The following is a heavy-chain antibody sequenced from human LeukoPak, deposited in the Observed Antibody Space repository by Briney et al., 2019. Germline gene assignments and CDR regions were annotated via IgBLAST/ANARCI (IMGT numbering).Heavy chain of an antibody. CDR3: ARRLSSGWLYDAFDI. V-gene: IGHV1-2*02. CDR2: INPNNSNA. CDR1: GYTFTGYY. D-gene: IGHD6-19*01. J-gene: IGHJ3*02. Sequence: GASVKVSCGASGYTFTGYYIHWVRQAPGQGLEWMAWINPNNSNANYAQNFQDRVTMTRDTSISTAYMELSRLTSDDTAVYYCARRLSSGWLYDAFDIWGQGTMVTVSS.